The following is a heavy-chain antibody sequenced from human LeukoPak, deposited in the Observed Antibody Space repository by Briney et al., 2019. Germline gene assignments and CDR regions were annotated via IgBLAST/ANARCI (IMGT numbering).Heavy chain of an antibody. Sequence: GGSLRLSCVASGFTFSDYYITWIRQAPGKGLEWTSYISTTGGTIYYADAVKGRFTVSRDNAKNSLYLQLNSLRAEDTAVYYCARGALWSTTDYWGQGTLVSVSS. V-gene: IGHV3-11*04. J-gene: IGHJ4*02. CDR2: ISTTGGTI. D-gene: IGHD1-26*01. CDR1: GFTFSDYY. CDR3: ARGALWSTTDY.